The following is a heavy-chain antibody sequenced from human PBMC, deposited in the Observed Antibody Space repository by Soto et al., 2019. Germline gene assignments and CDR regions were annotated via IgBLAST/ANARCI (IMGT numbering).Heavy chain of an antibody. D-gene: IGHD2-8*02. CDR1: GFTFSNYW. V-gene: IGHV3-7*04. CDR2: IKQDGSET. J-gene: IGHJ3*02. CDR3: ARDSGPRGYDAFDI. Sequence: GGSLRLSCAASGFTFSNYWMTWVRQAPGKGLEWVANIKQDGSETFYVDSVKGRFTISRDNAKNSLYLQMNSLRAEDTAVYYCARDSGPRGYDAFDIWGQGTMVTVSS.